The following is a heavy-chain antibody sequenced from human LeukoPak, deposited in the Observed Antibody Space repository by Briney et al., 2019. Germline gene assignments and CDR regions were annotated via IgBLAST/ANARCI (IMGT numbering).Heavy chain of an antibody. D-gene: IGHD3-22*01. J-gene: IGHJ6*02. CDR3: ARGRIVVVNPLYYYYGMDV. V-gene: IGHV4-34*01. Sequence: TSETLSLTCAVYGGSFSGYYWSWIRQPPGKGLEWIGEINHSGSTNYNPSLKSRVTISVDTSKNQFSLKLSSVTAADTAVYYCARGRIVVVNPLYYYYGMDVWGQGTTVTVPS. CDR1: GGSFSGYY. CDR2: INHSGST.